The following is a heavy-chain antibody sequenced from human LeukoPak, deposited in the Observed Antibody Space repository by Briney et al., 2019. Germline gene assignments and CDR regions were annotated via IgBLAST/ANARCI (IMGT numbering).Heavy chain of an antibody. CDR1: GYTFTNYG. CDR3: ARDGSGWLQDD. D-gene: IGHD5-12*01. J-gene: IGHJ4*02. Sequence: GASVKVSCKASGYTFTNYGISWVRQAPGQGLEWMGIINPSGGSTSYAQKFQGRVTMTRDTSTSTVYMELSSLRSEDTAVYYCARDGSGWLQDDWGQGTLVTVSS. V-gene: IGHV1-46*01. CDR2: INPSGGST.